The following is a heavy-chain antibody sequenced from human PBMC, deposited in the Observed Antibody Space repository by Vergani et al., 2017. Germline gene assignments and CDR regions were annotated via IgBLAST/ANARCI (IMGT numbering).Heavy chain of an antibody. CDR1: GYSFTSYW. V-gene: IGHV5-51*01. Sequence: EVQLVQSGAEVKKPGESLKISCKGSGYSFTSYWIGWVRQMPGKGLEWMGIIYPGDSDTRYSPSFQGQVTSSADKSISTAYLQWSSLKASDTAMYYCARSPILLCSSTSCHENYYYYGMDVWGQGTTVTVSS. CDR2: IYPGDSDT. J-gene: IGHJ6*02. CDR3: ARSPILLCSSTSCHENYYYYGMDV. D-gene: IGHD2-2*01.